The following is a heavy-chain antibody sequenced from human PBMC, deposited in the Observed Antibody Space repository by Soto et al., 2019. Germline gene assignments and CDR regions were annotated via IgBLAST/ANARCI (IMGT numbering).Heavy chain of an antibody. J-gene: IGHJ4*02. CDR2: INHRGSA. V-gene: IGHV4-4*02. CDR3: ARYNAASGTYYFDY. CDR1: GASVSSTYW. D-gene: IGHD6-13*01. Sequence: QVELQESGPGLVKPSGTLSLTCAVSGASVSSTYWWSWVRQPPGKGPEWIGEINHRGSANYNPSLKGRVTMSLAISKSRFSLRLTSVTAADTAVYFCARYNAASGTYYFDYWGRGALVTVSS.